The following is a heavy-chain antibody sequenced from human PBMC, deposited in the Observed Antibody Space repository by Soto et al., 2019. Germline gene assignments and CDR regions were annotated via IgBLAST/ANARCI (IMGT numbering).Heavy chain of an antibody. Sequence: QVQLQESGPGLVKPSETLSLTCGVSGGSISNNNWWSWVRQSPGKGLEWVGEIYHSGSTNYNPSLNSRVTISIEKSKNQFYMNLNSVTAADTAVYYCARRYYYDTSGYYWDYFDYWGQGALVTISS. V-gene: IGHV4-4*02. D-gene: IGHD3-22*01. CDR1: GGSISNNNW. CDR2: IYHSGST. CDR3: ARRYYYDTSGYYWDYFDY. J-gene: IGHJ4*02.